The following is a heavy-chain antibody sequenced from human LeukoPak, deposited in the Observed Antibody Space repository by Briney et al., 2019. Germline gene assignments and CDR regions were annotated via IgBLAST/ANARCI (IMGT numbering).Heavy chain of an antibody. Sequence: GSLRLSCAASGFTFSSYEMNWVRQPPGKGLEWVGSIFYSGNTYANPSLKSRVTISVDTSNNQFSLKLNSVPAADTASSYGGRHRAKWLQSSFDNWGQGTLVTVS. V-gene: IGHV4-39*01. CDR1: GFTFSSYE. J-gene: IGHJ4*02. CDR3: GRHRAKWLQSSFDN. CDR2: IFYSGNT. D-gene: IGHD5-24*01.